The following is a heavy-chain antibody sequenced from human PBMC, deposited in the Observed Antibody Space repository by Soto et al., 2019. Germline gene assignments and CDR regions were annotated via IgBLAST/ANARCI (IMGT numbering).Heavy chain of an antibody. Sequence: QAVGSLRLSCAASGFTFSNYAMIWVRQAPGKGLEWVSTITGSGGSTYYADSVKGRFTISRDNSKSTLNLQMNSLRAEDTALYFCAKDSGLRGKSGKDWFDPWGQGSLVTVSS. CDR3: AKDSGLRGKSGKDWFDP. V-gene: IGHV3-23*01. CDR2: ITGSGGST. CDR1: GFTFSNYA. D-gene: IGHD3-10*01. J-gene: IGHJ5*02.